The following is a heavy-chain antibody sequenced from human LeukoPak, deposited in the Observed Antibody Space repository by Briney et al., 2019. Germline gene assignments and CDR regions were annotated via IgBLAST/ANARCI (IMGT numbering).Heavy chain of an antibody. D-gene: IGHD4-23*01. Sequence: ASVKVSCTASGGTFTSYAISWVRQAPGQGLEWMGGIIPIFGTANYAQKFQGRVTITADESTSTAYMELSSLRSEDTAVYYCARIYGGNYTLDYWGQGTLVTVSS. J-gene: IGHJ4*02. CDR1: GGTFTSYA. CDR2: IIPIFGTA. CDR3: ARIYGGNYTLDY. V-gene: IGHV1-69*13.